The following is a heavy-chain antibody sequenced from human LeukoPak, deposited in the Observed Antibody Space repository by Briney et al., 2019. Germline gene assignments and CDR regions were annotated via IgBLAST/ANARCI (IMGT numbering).Heavy chain of an antibody. J-gene: IGHJ3*02. Sequence: GGSLRLSCAASGFTFSSYEMHWVRQAPGKGLEWVSYISSGGTTIYYADSLKGRFTISRDNAKNSPYLQMNSLRAEDTAVYYCAREGEAVADTDYAFDIWGQGTMVTVSS. CDR1: GFTFSSYE. V-gene: IGHV3-48*03. D-gene: IGHD6-19*01. CDR2: ISSGGTTI. CDR3: AREGEAVADTDYAFDI.